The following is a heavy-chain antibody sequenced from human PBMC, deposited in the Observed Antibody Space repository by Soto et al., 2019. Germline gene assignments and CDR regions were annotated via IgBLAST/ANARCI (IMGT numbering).Heavy chain of an antibody. J-gene: IGHJ6*02. CDR1: GYTFTSYY. CDR3: ARGLIGVGATSGLDYYYGMDV. CDR2: IKPSGGST. D-gene: IGHD1-26*01. Sequence: ASVKVSCKASGYTFTSYYMHWVRQAPGQGLEWMGIIKPSGGSTSYAQKFQGRVTMTRDTSTSTVYMELSSLRSEDTAVYYCARGLIGVGATSGLDYYYGMDVWGQGTTVTVSS. V-gene: IGHV1-46*01.